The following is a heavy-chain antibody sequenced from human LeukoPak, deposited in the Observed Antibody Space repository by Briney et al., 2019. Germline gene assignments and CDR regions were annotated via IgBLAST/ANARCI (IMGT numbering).Heavy chain of an antibody. V-gene: IGHV3-74*01. D-gene: IGHD1-14*01. Sequence: GGSLRLSCAASGFSFSSFWMHWVRQVPGKGLLWVSGINSDGRTTGYADSVKGRFTISRDNAKNTVDLQMNSLKSEDTAVYYCTTELDVRPNHYWGQGTLVTVSS. CDR3: TTELDVRPNHY. CDR2: INSDGRTT. J-gene: IGHJ4*02. CDR1: GFSFSSFW.